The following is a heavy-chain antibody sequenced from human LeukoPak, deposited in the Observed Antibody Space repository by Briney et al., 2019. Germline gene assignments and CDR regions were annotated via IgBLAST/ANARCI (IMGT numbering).Heavy chain of an antibody. CDR2: ISTYNGDV. D-gene: IGHD6-25*01. Sequence: ASVKVSCKASGYTFNTYGISWVRQGPGQGLEWMGWISTYNGDVIYVQNLQGRVTMTTDTSTSTAYMELMSLRSDDTAVYYCLRDAQRPRLTPDYWGQGTLVTVSS. CDR1: GYTFNTYG. CDR3: LRDAQRPRLTPDY. V-gene: IGHV1-18*01. J-gene: IGHJ4*02.